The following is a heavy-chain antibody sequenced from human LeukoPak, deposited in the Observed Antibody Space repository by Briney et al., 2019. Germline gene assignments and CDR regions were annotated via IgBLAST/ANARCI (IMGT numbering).Heavy chain of an antibody. D-gene: IGHD4-17*01. CDR3: ARGVYGDYGAGY. CDR1: GYTFTSYD. CDR2: MNPNSGNT. Sequence: ASVKVSCTASGYTFTSYDINWVRQATGQGLEWMGWMNPNSGNTGYAQKFQGRVTMTRNTSISTAYMELSSLRSEDTAVYYCARGVYGDYGAGYWGQGTLVTVSS. V-gene: IGHV1-8*01. J-gene: IGHJ4*02.